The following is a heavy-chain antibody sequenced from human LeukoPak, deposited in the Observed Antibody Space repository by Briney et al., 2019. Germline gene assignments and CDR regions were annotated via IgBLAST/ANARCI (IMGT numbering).Heavy chain of an antibody. CDR3: AREGRGGDWLLD. CDR1: GFTFSSYG. Sequence: GGSLRLSCAASGFTFSSYGMHWVRQAPGKGLEWVAVISYDGGNKYYADSVKGRFTISRDNSKNTLYLQMNSLRAEDTAVYYCAREGRGGDWLLDWGQGTLVTVSS. CDR2: ISYDGGNK. J-gene: IGHJ4*02. D-gene: IGHD3-9*01. V-gene: IGHV3-30*03.